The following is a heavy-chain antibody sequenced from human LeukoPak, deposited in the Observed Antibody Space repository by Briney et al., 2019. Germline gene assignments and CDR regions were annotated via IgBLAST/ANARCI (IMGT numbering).Heavy chain of an antibody. Sequence: PGGSLRLSCAASGFTFSSYWMSWVRQAPGKGLEWVANVKQYGSEKYYADSVKGRFTISRDNAKTSLYLQMNSLRAEDTAVYYCARTLWYYYMDVWGKGTTVTVSS. CDR2: VKQYGSEK. CDR3: ARTLWYYYMDV. J-gene: IGHJ6*03. D-gene: IGHD3-16*01. CDR1: GFTFSSYW. V-gene: IGHV3-7*01.